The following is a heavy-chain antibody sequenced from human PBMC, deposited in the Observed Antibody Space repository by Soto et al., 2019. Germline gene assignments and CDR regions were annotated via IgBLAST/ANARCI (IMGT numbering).Heavy chain of an antibody. V-gene: IGHV3-23*01. D-gene: IGHD6-13*01. CDR1: GFTVDNYA. CDR3: AKDQTWYGVY. J-gene: IGHJ4*02. Sequence: GGSLRLSCAASGFTVDNYAMTWVRQAPGKGLEWVSAITGTGGLTYYADSVKGRFTISRDSSKNTLYLQMNSLRDEDTAVYYCAKDQTWYGVYWGQGTLVTVSS. CDR2: ITGTGGLT.